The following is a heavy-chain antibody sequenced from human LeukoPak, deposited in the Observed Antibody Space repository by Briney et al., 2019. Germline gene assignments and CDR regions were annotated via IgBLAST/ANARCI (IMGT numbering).Heavy chain of an antibody. Sequence: GGSLRLSCAASGFTFSTYWMSWDRQAPGKGLEWVANIKEDGSEKYYGDSVKGRFTISRDNAKNSLYLEMNSLRVEDTAVYYCARDSSGYQWGQGTLVTVSS. D-gene: IGHD3-22*01. J-gene: IGHJ4*02. CDR3: ARDSSGYQ. CDR1: GFTFSTYW. CDR2: IKEDGSEK. V-gene: IGHV3-7*01.